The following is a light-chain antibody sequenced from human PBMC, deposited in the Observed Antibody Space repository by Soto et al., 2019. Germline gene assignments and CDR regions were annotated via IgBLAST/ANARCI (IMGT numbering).Light chain of an antibody. CDR3: QQYNNWPLT. J-gene: IGKJ4*01. Sequence: EIVMTQSPATLSVSPGERATLSCRASQSVNSNLAWYQQKLDQAPRLLIYGASTRATGSPARFSGSGSGTEFTLTISSLQSEDFAVYYCQQYNNWPLTFGGGTKVDIK. CDR2: GAS. CDR1: QSVNSN. V-gene: IGKV3-15*01.